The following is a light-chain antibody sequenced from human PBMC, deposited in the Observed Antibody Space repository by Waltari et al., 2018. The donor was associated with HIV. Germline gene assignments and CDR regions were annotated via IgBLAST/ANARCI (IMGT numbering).Light chain of an antibody. Sequence: QSVLTQPPSASGTPGQRVTISCSGSSSNIGSNNVTWYQQLPGTAPQLLIYSNYQRPAGVPDRFSGSKSGTSASLAISGLHSEDEADYYCAAWDDSLNGVVFGGGTKLTVL. CDR3: AAWDDSLNGVV. J-gene: IGLJ2*01. V-gene: IGLV1-44*01. CDR1: SSNIGSNN. CDR2: SNY.